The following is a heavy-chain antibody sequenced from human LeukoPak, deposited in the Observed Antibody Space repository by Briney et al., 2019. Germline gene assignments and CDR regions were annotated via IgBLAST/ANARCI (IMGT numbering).Heavy chain of an antibody. D-gene: IGHD6-13*01. V-gene: IGHV1-69*13. CDR3: AGAAGTHDAFDI. CDR1: GYTFTSYA. Sequence: SVKVSCKASGYTFTSYAMHWVRQAPGQGLEWMGGIIPIFGTANYAQKFQGRVTITADESTSTAYMELSSLRSEDTAVYYCAGAAGTHDAFDIWGQGAMVTVSS. J-gene: IGHJ3*02. CDR2: IIPIFGTA.